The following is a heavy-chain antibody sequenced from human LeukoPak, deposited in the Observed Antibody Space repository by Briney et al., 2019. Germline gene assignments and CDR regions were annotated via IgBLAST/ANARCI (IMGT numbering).Heavy chain of an antibody. CDR2: INPNSGGT. CDR3: ARGKNSGYDYASF. J-gene: IGHJ4*02. Sequence: ASVKVSCKASGYTFTGYYMHWVRQAPGQGLEWMGWINPNSGGTNYAQKFQGRVTMTRDTSIRTAYMELSRLRSDDTAVYYCARGKNSGYDYASFWGQGTLVTVSS. D-gene: IGHD5-12*01. CDR1: GYTFTGYY. V-gene: IGHV1-2*02.